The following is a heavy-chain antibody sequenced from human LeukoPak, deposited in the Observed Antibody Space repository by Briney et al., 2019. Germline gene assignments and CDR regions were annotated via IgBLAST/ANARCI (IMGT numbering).Heavy chain of an antibody. CDR1: GFTFSNAW. CDR3: TTDSVIYGDYEYFDY. D-gene: IGHD4-17*01. CDR2: IKSKTEGGTT. Sequence: GGSLRLSCAASGFTFSNAWMNWVRQAPGKGLEWVGRIKSKTEGGTTDYAAPVKGRFTISGDDSKNTLYLQMNSLKTEDTAVYYCTTDSVIYGDYEYFDYWGQGTLVTVSS. V-gene: IGHV3-15*07. J-gene: IGHJ4*02.